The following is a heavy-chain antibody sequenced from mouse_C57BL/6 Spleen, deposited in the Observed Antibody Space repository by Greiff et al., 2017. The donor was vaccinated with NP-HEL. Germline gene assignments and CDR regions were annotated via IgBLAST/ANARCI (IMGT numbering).Heavy chain of an antibody. V-gene: IGHV1-4*01. J-gene: IGHJ3*01. CDR3: AISRDYLFAY. CDR1: GYTFTSYT. CDR2: INPSSGYT. Sequence: QVQLQQSGAELARPGASVKMSCKASGYTFTSYTMHWVKQRPGQGLEWIGYINPSSGYTKYNQKFKDKATLTADKSSSTAYMQLSSLTSEDSAVYYCAISRDYLFAYWGQGTLVTVSA. D-gene: IGHD2-4*01.